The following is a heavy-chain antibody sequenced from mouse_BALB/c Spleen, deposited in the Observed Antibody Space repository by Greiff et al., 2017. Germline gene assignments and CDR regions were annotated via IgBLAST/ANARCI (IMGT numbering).Heavy chain of an antibody. CDR3: ARQNYYYGSSLAWFAY. CDR1: GFTFSSYG. V-gene: IGHV5-6*01. J-gene: IGHJ3*01. Sequence: EVKLMESGGDLVKPGGSLKLSCAASGFTFSSYGMSWVRQTPDKRLEWVATISSGGSYTYYPDSVKGRFTISRDNAKNTLYLQMSSLKSEDTAMYYCARQNYYYGSSLAWFAYWGQGTLVTVSA. D-gene: IGHD1-1*01. CDR2: ISSGGSYT.